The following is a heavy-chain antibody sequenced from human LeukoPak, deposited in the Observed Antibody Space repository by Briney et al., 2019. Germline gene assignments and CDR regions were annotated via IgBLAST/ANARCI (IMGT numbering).Heavy chain of an antibody. CDR2: IYHSGST. D-gene: IGHD3-16*01. J-gene: IGHJ5*02. Sequence: GSLRLSCAASGFTFSSYWMSWVRQAPGKGLEWIGSIYHSGSTYYNPSLKSRVTISVDTSKNQFSLKLSSVTAADTAVYYCARSPYTDLLWFDPWGQGTLVTVSS. CDR1: GFTFSSYW. CDR3: ARSPYTDLLWFDP. V-gene: IGHV4-38-2*01.